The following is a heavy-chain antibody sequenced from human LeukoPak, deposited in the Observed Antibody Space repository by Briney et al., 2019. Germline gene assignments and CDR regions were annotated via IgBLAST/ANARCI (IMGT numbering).Heavy chain of an antibody. Sequence: PSGTLSLTCAVYGGSFSGYYWSWIRQPPGKGLEWIGEINHSGSTNYNPSLKSRVTISVDTSKNQFSLKLSSVTAADTAVYYCARGPGGLWFDYWGQGTLVTVSS. V-gene: IGHV4-34*01. CDR2: INHSGST. CDR1: GGSFSGYY. D-gene: IGHD3-10*01. CDR3: ARGPGGLWFDY. J-gene: IGHJ4*02.